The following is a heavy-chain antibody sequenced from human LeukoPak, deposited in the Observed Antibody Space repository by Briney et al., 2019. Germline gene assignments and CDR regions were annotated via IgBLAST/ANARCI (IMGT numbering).Heavy chain of an antibody. J-gene: IGHJ6*02. V-gene: IGHV3-30-3*01. CDR2: IPYDGSNK. CDR3: ARDYGDYTPGPYYYGMDV. Sequence: GGSLRLSCAASGFTFSSYAMSWVRQAPGKGLEWVAVIPYDGSNKYYADSVKGRFTISRDNSKNTLYLQMNSLRAEDTAVYYCARDYGDYTPGPYYYGMDVWGQGTTVTVSS. D-gene: IGHD4-17*01. CDR1: GFTFSSYA.